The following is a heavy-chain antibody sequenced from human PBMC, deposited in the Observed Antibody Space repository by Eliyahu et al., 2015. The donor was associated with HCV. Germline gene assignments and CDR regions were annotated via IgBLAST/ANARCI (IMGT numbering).Heavy chain of an antibody. CDR1: GFSFSDAW. CDR3: TTQGLRGDINN. CDR2: IKSKAGGGST. V-gene: IGHV3-15*01. D-gene: IGHD3-10*01. J-gene: IGHJ4*02. Sequence: EVQLVEFGGGSVKPGGSLRLSCAASGFSFSDAWMIWVRQAPGKGLEWVARIKSKAGGGSTDFAAPVNGRFSISRDDSENKVYLQMNSLKAEDTALYYCTTQGLRGDINNWGQGTLVTVSS.